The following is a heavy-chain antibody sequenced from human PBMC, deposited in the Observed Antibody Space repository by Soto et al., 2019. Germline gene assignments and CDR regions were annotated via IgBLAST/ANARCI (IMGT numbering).Heavy chain of an antibody. J-gene: IGHJ4*02. D-gene: IGHD2-8*01. Sequence: SETLSLTCTVSGGSISSSSYYWGWIRQPPGKGLEWIGSIYYSGSTYYNPSLKSRVTISVDTSKNQFSLKLSSVTAADTAVYYCARQLGYCTNGVCYNLDYWGQGTLVTVSS. V-gene: IGHV4-39*01. CDR1: GGSISSSSYY. CDR2: IYYSGST. CDR3: ARQLGYCTNGVCYNLDY.